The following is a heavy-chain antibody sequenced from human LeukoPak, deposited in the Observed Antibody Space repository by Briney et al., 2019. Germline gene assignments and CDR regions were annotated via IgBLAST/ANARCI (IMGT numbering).Heavy chain of an antibody. CDR2: ISWNSGSI. J-gene: IGHJ6*03. CDR3: ARRTKTTVTTKLKYYYYYMDV. D-gene: IGHD4-17*01. V-gene: IGHV3-9*01. Sequence: GGSLRLSCAASGFTFDDYAMHWVRQAPGKGLEWVSGISWNSGSIGYADSVKGRFTISRDNAKNSLYLQMNSLRAEDTAVYYCARRTKTTVTTKLKYYYYYMDVWGKGTTVTVSS. CDR1: GFTFDDYA.